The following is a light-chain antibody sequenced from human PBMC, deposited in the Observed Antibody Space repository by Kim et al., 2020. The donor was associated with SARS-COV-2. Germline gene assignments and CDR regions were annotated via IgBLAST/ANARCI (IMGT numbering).Light chain of an antibody. Sequence: GQRVTISCSGISSNIGLNTVNWHQQRPGPAPKPLLYSNKQRPSGVPDRFSGSKSGTSASLAINGLQSEDEADYYCAAWDGSLIAWVFGGGTQLTVL. J-gene: IGLJ3*02. CDR2: SNK. CDR3: AAWDGSLIAWV. CDR1: SSNIGLNT. V-gene: IGLV1-44*01.